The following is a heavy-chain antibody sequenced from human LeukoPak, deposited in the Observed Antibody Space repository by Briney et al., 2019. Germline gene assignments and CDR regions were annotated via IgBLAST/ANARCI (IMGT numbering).Heavy chain of an antibody. CDR2: IYHSGST. D-gene: IGHD4-17*01. V-gene: IGHV4-30-2*01. J-gene: IGHJ4*02. Sequence: SQTLSLTCAVSGGSTSSGGYSWSWIRQPPGKGLEWIGYIYHSGSTYYNPSLKSRVTISVDRSKNQFSLKLSSVTAADTAVYYCARVNYGDYYFDYWGQGTLVTVSS. CDR3: ARVNYGDYYFDY. CDR1: GGSTSSGGYS.